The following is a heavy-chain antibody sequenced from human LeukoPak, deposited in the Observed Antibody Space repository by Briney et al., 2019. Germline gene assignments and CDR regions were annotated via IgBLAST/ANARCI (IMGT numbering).Heavy chain of an antibody. V-gene: IGHV1-8*02. CDR1: GYTFTSYG. D-gene: IGHD3-9*01. CDR2: MNPNTGDT. CDR3: TRGGEILTHYKHIDY. J-gene: IGHJ4*02. Sequence: ASVKVSCKASGYTFTSYGISWVRQATGQGLEWMGYMNPNTGDTGVTQKFQGRVTMTRDPSINTAYMELTSLRSEDTAVYFCTRGGEILTHYKHIDYWGQGTLVTVSS.